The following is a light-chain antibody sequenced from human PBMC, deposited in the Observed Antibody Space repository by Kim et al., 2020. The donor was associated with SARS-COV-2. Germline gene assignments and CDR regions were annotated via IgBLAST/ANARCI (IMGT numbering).Light chain of an antibody. CDR1: SCINVGPFN. CDR2: YKSDSDN. CDR3: TVWNGSTWV. V-gene: IGLV5-45*01. J-gene: IGLJ2*01. Sequence: LSCTCPSCINVGPFNLYWYQQRPGSPAPYLMRYKSDSDNQQGSGVPSRFSGSKDASGNAGILFISGRQSDDGADYYCTVWNGSTWVFGGGTQLTVL.